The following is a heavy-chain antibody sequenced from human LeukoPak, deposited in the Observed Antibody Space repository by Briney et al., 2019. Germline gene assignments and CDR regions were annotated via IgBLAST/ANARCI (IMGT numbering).Heavy chain of an antibody. D-gene: IGHD4-17*01. J-gene: IGHJ4*02. Sequence: GGSLRLSCAASGFSFSSYDMHWVRHAAGKGLEWVSAIATAGDTYYPASVRGRFTISGENAKSSLYLQMSSLRAGDTGVYYCARGTVTTGQFDYWGQGTLVTVSS. V-gene: IGHV3-13*01. CDR1: GFSFSSYD. CDR3: ARGTVTTGQFDY. CDR2: IATAGDT.